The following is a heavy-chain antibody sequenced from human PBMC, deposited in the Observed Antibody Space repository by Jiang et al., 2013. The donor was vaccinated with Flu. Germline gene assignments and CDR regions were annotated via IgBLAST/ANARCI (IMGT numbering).Heavy chain of an antibody. CDR3: ARHQDYYYGMDV. V-gene: IGHV5-51*01. J-gene: IGHJ6*02. Sequence: IGWVRQMPGKAGVDGIIYLVTLIPRYSPSFQGQVTISADKSISTAYLQWSSLKASDTAMYYCARHQDYYYGMDVWGQGTTVTVSS. CDR2: IYLVTLIP.